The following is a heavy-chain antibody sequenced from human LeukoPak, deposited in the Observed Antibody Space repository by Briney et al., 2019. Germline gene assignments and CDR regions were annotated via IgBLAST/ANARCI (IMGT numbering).Heavy chain of an antibody. V-gene: IGHV3-23*01. Sequence: SGGSLRLCCAASGFTFSTYAMSWVRQAPGRGLEWVSSISGSGGTTNYADSVKGRFTISRDNSKNTLYLQMNSLRAEDTAVYHCAKKQQAGTGWNYMDVWGTGTTVTVSS. CDR1: GFTFSTYA. J-gene: IGHJ6*03. CDR3: AKKQQAGTGWNYMDV. CDR2: ISGSGGTT. D-gene: IGHD1-1*01.